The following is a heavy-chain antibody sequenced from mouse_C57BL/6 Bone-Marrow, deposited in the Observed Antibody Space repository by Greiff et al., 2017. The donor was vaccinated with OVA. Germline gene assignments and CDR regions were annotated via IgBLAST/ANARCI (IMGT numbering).Heavy chain of an antibody. CDR3: APHGLYAMDY. CDR2: IWSGGST. D-gene: IGHD1-1*02. J-gene: IGHJ4*01. Sequence: VQVVESGPGLVQPSQSLSITCTVSGFSLTSYGVHWVRQSPGKGLEWLGVIWSGGSTDYNAAFISRLSISKDNSKSQVFFKMTSLQADDTAIYYCAPHGLYAMDYWGQGTSVTVSS. CDR1: GFSLTSYG. V-gene: IGHV2-2*01.